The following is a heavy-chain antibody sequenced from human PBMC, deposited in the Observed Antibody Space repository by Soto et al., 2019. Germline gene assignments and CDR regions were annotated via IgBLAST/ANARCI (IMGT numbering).Heavy chain of an antibody. J-gene: IGHJ4*02. Sequence: PGGSLRLSCAASGFTVSSNYMSWVRQAPGKGLEWVSVIYSGGSTYYADSVKGRFTISRDNSKNTLYLQMNSLRAEDTAVYYCARERDGGYLVRRSGYFDYWGQGTLVTVSS. CDR3: ARERDGGYLVRRSGYFDY. V-gene: IGHV3-53*01. CDR1: GFTVSSNY. D-gene: IGHD3-10*01. CDR2: IYSGGST.